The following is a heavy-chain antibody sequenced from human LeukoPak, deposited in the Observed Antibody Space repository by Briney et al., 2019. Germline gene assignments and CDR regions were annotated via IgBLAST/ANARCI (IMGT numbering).Heavy chain of an antibody. J-gene: IGHJ4*02. Sequence: SETLSLTCTVSGGSISSSSYYWGWIRQPPGKGLEWIGSIYYSGSTYYNPSLKSRVTISVDTSKNQFSLKLSSVTAADTAVYYCARATTVTTVFDTNFDYWGQGTLVTVSS. V-gene: IGHV4-39*07. CDR2: IYYSGST. D-gene: IGHD4-17*01. CDR1: GGSISSSSYY. CDR3: ARATTVTTVFDTNFDY.